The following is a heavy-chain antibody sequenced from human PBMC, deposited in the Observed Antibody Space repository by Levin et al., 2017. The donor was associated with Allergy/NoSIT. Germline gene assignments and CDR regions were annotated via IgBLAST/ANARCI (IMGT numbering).Heavy chain of an antibody. CDR3: AQKPCSSDCYHYFDY. CDR1: GFTFTRYA. CDR2: ISGSGGFT. D-gene: IGHD2-21*02. V-gene: IGHV3-23*01. J-gene: IGHJ4*02. Sequence: GGSLRLSCAASGFTFTRYAMSWVRQTPGEGLELVSVISGSGGFTSYADSVKGRFTISRANSKNTLFLQMNSLRAEDTAVYYCAQKPCSSDCYHYFDYWGQGTLVTVSS.